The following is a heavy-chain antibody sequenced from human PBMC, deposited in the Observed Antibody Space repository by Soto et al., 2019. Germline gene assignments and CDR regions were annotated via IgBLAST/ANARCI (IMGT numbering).Heavy chain of an antibody. CDR1: GDSISTRSNY. D-gene: IGHD2-21*01. J-gene: IGHJ1*01. CDR3: AREGPPIRAHNPPEYFQH. Sequence: SETLSLTCTVSGDSISTRSNYWAWIRQPPGKGLEWIGSIYYTGGAYYNPSLKSRVTLFLDTSKNQFSLNLNSVTAADTAVYYCAREGPPIRAHNPPEYFQHWGQGTPVTVSS. V-gene: IGHV4-39*02. CDR2: IYYTGGA.